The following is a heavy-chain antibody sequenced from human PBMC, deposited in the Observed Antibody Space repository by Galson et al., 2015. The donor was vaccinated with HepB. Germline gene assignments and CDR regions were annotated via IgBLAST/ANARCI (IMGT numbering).Heavy chain of an antibody. CDR1: GFTFSSYS. Sequence: SLRLSCAASGFTFSSYSMNWVRQAPGKGLEWVSYISSSSSTIYYADSVKGRFTISRDNAKNSLYLQMNSLRDEDTAVYYCARVGIPAAPGAYYYYYMDVWGKGTTVTVSS. CDR2: ISSSSSTI. D-gene: IGHD2-2*01. CDR3: ARVGIPAAPGAYYYYYMDV. J-gene: IGHJ6*03. V-gene: IGHV3-48*02.